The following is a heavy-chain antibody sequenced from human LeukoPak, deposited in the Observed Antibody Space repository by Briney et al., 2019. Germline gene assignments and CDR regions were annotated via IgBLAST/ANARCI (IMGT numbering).Heavy chain of an antibody. D-gene: IGHD2-15*01. CDR2: INHSGST. CDR1: GGSFSGYY. CDR3: ARGGTWYYYDYYYYMDV. Sequence: PSETLSPTCAVYGGSFSGYYWSWIRQPPGKGLEWIGEINHSGSTNYNPSPKSRVTISVDTSKNQFSLKLSSVTAADTAVYYCARGGTWYYYDYYYYMDVWGKGTTVTVSS. J-gene: IGHJ6*03. V-gene: IGHV4-34*01.